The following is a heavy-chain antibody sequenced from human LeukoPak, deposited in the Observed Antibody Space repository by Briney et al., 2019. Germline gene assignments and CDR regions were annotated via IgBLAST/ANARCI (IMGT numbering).Heavy chain of an antibody. V-gene: IGHV1-18*01. CDR3: ARDGSPYHYDSSGFTDY. Sequence: ASVKVSCKASGYTFTSYGISWVRQAPGQGLEWMGWISAYNGNTNYAQKLQGRVTMTTDTSTSTAYMELRSLRSDDTAVYYCARDGSPYHYDSSGFTDYWGQGTLVTVSS. CDR2: ISAYNGNT. D-gene: IGHD3-22*01. J-gene: IGHJ4*02. CDR1: GYTFTSYG.